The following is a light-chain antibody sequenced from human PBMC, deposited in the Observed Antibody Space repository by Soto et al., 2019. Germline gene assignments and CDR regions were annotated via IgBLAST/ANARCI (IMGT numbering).Light chain of an antibody. CDR2: DAS. V-gene: IGKV3-11*01. Sequence: DIVLAQSPATLSWSPGEIATLAFRSSQSISTNLAWFLQKPGQAPRLLIYDASNRATGIPARFSGSGSGTDFTLNISSLEPEDFAVYYCQQRSNWPPFTVGQGTRLEIK. CDR1: QSISTN. J-gene: IGKJ5*01. CDR3: QQRSNWPPFT.